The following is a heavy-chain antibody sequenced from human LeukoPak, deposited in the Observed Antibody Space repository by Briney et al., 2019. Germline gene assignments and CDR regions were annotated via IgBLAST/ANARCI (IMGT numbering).Heavy chain of an antibody. J-gene: IGHJ6*02. CDR3: ARDLKNVDTAMVNYYYYYGMDV. V-gene: IGHV3-30-3*01. Sequence: GGSLRLSCTASGFTFSSYAMYWVRQAPVKGLEWVAVISYDGNNRTYADSVRGRFTISRDNSKNTLYLQMNSLRAEDTAVYYCARDLKNVDTAMVNYYYYYGMDVWGQGTTVTVSS. CDR1: GFTFSSYA. CDR2: ISYDGNNR. D-gene: IGHD5-18*01.